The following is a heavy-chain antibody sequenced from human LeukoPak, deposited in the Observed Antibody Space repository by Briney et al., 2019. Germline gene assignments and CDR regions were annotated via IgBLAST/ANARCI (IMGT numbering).Heavy chain of an antibody. J-gene: IGHJ4*02. CDR1: GGSISSYY. CDR3: ARLGGSYYLPFDY. CDR2: IYYSGST. Sequence: SETLSLTCTVSGGSISSYYWSWIRQPPGKGLEWIGYIYYSGSTNYNPSLKSRVTISVDTSKNQFSLKLSSVTAADTAVYYCARLGGSYYLPFDYWGQGTLVTVSS. V-gene: IGHV4-59*08. D-gene: IGHD1-26*01.